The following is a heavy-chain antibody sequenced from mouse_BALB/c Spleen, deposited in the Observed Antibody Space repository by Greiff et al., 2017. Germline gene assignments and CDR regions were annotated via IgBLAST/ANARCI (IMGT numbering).Heavy chain of an antibody. Sequence: VQLKESGAELARPGASVKMSCKASGYTFTSYTMHWVKQRPGQGLEWIGYINPSSGYTNYNQKFKDKATLTADKSSSTAYMQLSSLTSEDSAVYYCARKYGNYGYAMDYWGQGTSVTVSS. J-gene: IGHJ4*01. CDR3: ARKYGNYGYAMDY. D-gene: IGHD2-10*02. V-gene: IGHV1-4*01. CDR2: INPSSGYT. CDR1: GYTFTSYT.